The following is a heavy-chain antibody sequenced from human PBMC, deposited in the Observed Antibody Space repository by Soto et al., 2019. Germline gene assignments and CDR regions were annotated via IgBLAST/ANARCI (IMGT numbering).Heavy chain of an antibody. CDR1: GGSISSGGYY. D-gene: IGHD3-3*01. V-gene: IGHV4-31*03. CDR3: ARGRGFWSGYSPYYFDY. Sequence: SETLSLTCTVSGGSISSGGYYWSWIRQHPGKGLEWIGYIYYSGSTYYNPSLKSRVTISVDTSKNQFSLKLSSVTAADTAVYYCARGRGFWSGYSPYYFDYWGQGTLVTVSS. CDR2: IYYSGST. J-gene: IGHJ4*02.